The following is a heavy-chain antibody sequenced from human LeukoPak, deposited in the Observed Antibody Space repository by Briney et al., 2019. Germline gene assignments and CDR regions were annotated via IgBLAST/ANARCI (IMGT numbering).Heavy chain of an antibody. V-gene: IGHV3-48*01. J-gene: IGHJ4*02. CDR1: GFTFSIYG. D-gene: IGHD3-16*02. Sequence: GGSLRLSCAASGFTFSIYGISWVRQAPGKGLEWVSYISSSGSNSYHADSVKGRFSISRDSSKNSLYLQMNSLRAEDTAMYFCASGYRSGPICAWGQGTLVTVSS. CDR3: ASGYRSGPICA. CDR2: ISSSGSNS.